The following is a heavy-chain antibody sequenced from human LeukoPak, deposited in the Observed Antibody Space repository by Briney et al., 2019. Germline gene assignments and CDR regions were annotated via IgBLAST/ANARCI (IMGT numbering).Heavy chain of an antibody. Sequence: SETLSLTCTISGDSISTYHWSFIRQSAGKGLEWIGRISAAGTTSYNPSLQSRVTLSVDTSKNQFSLNQFSLKLNSVTAADTALYYCARDASRGGFDSWGQGTLVTVSS. J-gene: IGHJ4*02. CDR2: ISAAGTT. CDR3: ARDASRGGFDS. CDR1: GDSISTYH. D-gene: IGHD3-10*01. V-gene: IGHV4-4*07.